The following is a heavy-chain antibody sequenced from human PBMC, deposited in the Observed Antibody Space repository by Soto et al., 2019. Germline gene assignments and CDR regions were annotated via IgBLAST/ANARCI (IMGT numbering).Heavy chain of an antibody. V-gene: IGHV3-33*01. CDR2: TWYDGSNK. J-gene: IGHJ4*02. CDR1: GFTFSSYG. D-gene: IGHD4-17*01. CDR3: ARVVRRYGTVNSFDY. Sequence: QVQLVESGGGVVQPGRSLRLSCAASGFTFSSYGMHWVRQAPRKGLEWVAVTWYDGSNKHYAASVKGRFTISRDNSNNTLYLQMNSLRAEDTAVYYCARVVRRYGTVNSFDYWGQGTLVTVSS.